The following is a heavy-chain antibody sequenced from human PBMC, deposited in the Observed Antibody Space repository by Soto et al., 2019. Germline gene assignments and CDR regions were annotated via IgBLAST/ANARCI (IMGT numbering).Heavy chain of an antibody. CDR2: ISWNSGSI. J-gene: IGHJ3*02. V-gene: IGHV3-9*01. D-gene: IGHD6-13*01. CDR3: ASPGSSSLTDAFDI. CDR1: GFTFDDYA. Sequence: GGSLRLSCAASGFTFDDYAMHWVRQAPGKGLEWVSGISWNSGSIGYADSVKGRFTISRDNAKNSLYLQMNSLRAEDTALYYCASPGSSSLTDAFDIWGQGTMVTVSS.